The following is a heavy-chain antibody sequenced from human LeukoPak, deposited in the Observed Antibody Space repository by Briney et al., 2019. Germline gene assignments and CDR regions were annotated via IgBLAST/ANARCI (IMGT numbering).Heavy chain of an antibody. CDR2: IIPILGIA. CDR3: ARDPSVGVTPYYFDY. Sequence: ASVKVSCKASGGTFSSYAISWVRQAPGRGLEWMGRIIPILGIANYAQKFQGRVTITADKSTSTAYMELSSLRSEDTAVYYCARDPSVGVTPYYFDYWGQGTLVTVSS. D-gene: IGHD1-26*01. CDR1: GGTFSSYA. V-gene: IGHV1-69*04. J-gene: IGHJ4*02.